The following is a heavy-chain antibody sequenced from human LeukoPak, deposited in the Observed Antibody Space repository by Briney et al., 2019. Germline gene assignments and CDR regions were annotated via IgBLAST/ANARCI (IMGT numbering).Heavy chain of an antibody. D-gene: IGHD6-6*01. V-gene: IGHV3-48*01. CDR3: TRGGAARPDY. CDR1: GFTFSSYG. J-gene: IGHJ4*02. Sequence: PGGSLRLSCAASGFTFSSYGMDWVRRAPGKGLEWVSYISSNTRTISYANSVKGRFTISRDNAQNSLFLQMNSLRAADTAVYYCTRGGAARPDYWGQGTLVTVSP. CDR2: ISSNTRTI.